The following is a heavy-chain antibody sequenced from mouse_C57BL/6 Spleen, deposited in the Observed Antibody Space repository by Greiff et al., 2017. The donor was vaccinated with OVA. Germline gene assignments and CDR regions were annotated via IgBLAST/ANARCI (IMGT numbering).Heavy chain of an antibody. J-gene: IGHJ4*01. Sequence: QVQLQQPGAELVKPGASVKMSCKASGYTFTSYWLTWVKQRPGQGLEWIGDIYPGSGSTNYNEKFKSKATLTVDTSSSTAYMQLSSLTSEDSAVYYCARDHPYYYGSSPYAMDYWGQGTTVTVSS. CDR1: GYTFTSYW. V-gene: IGHV1-55*01. CDR3: ARDHPYYYGSSPYAMDY. D-gene: IGHD1-1*01. CDR2: IYPGSGST.